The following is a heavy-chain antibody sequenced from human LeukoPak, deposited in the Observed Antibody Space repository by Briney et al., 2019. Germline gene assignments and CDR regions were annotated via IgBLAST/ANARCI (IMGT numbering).Heavy chain of an antibody. CDR1: GFTFGSYE. V-gene: IGHV3-48*03. CDR3: ARVGAYYTYSFDY. CDR2: ISTSGSTI. J-gene: IGHJ4*02. Sequence: GGSLRLSCAASGFTFGSYEMNWVRQAPGKGLEWVSYISTSGSTIYYADSVKGRFTISRDNAKNSLYLQMNSLRAEDTAVYYCARVGAYYTYSFDYWGQGTLVTVSS. D-gene: IGHD3-3*01.